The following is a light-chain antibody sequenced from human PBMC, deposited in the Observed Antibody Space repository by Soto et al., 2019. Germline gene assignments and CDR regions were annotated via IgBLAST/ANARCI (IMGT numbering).Light chain of an antibody. V-gene: IGKV1-39*01. Sequence: DIQMTQSPSSLSASLGDRVTITCRPSESIRNELNWFQQRPGKAPRLLIYDTFTLQSGVTSRFSGSVSGTEFSLTISSLQAGDSAIYYCQQSFTTPWTFSQGTKVEI. CDR3: QQSFTTPWT. J-gene: IGKJ1*01. CDR2: DTF. CDR1: ESIRNE.